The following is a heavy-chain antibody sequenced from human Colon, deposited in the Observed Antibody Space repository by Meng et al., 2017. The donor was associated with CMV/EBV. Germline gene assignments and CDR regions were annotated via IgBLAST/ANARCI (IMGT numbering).Heavy chain of an antibody. V-gene: IGHV3-73*01. J-gene: IGHJ6*02. Sequence: GGSLRLSCAASGFTFSGSVIHWVRQASGKGLEWDGRVRTDAKNFATDYGETVKGRFTMSRDDSQSKAYLQMNSLKTEDTAVYYCTRHRALMTPDGHGYYYYYGLDVWGQGTTVTVSS. CDR1: GFTFSGSV. D-gene: IGHD5-24*01. CDR3: TRHRALMTPDGHGYYYYYGLDV. CDR2: VRTDAKNFAT.